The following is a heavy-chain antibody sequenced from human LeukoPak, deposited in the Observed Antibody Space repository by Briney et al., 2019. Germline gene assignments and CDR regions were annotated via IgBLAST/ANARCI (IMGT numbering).Heavy chain of an antibody. D-gene: IGHD1-1*01. CDR3: ARDKLGTFDAFDI. V-gene: IGHV4-59*01. Sequence: SETLSLTCSVSAASISNYYWNWIRQSPGKGLEWIGYIYYSGSTNYNPSLKSRVTISVDTSKNQFSLKLSSVSAADTAVYYCARDKLGTFDAFDIWGQGTMVTVSS. CDR1: AASISNYY. CDR2: IYYSGST. J-gene: IGHJ3*02.